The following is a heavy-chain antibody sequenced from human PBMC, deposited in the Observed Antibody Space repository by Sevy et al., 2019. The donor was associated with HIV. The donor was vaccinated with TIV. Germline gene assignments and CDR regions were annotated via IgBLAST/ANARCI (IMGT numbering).Heavy chain of an antibody. J-gene: IGHJ4*02. CDR2: ISDDGNYK. D-gene: IGHD3-22*01. Sequence: GGSLRLSCAASGFSFSNYDIHWVRQAPGKGLEWVAVISDDGNYKDYADSVKGTFTISRDNSKNTLYVQMNSLRAEDTAVYYCVTLDYYHNSASHAGYFVYWGQGTLVTASS. CDR1: GFSFSNYD. V-gene: IGHV3-30*04. CDR3: VTLDYYHNSASHAGYFVY.